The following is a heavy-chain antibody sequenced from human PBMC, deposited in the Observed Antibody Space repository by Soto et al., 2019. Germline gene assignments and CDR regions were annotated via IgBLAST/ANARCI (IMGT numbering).Heavy chain of an antibody. CDR2: IHYTGSI. CDR3: ARHSHMLNNWFAP. V-gene: IGHV4-39*01. CDR1: GASISSTSYY. D-gene: IGHD3-10*02. Sequence: SETLSLTCSVSGASISSTSYYWGWIRQPPGKGLQWIGSIHYTGSIDYSPSLKGRVSMSVDTSKNELSLRLNSVTAADTAVYYCARHSHMLNNWFAPWGQGALVTVSS. J-gene: IGHJ5*02.